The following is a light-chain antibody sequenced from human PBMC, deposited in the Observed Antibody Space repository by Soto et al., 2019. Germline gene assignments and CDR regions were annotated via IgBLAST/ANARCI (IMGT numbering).Light chain of an antibody. CDR3: QQYGSSAT. V-gene: IGKV3-20*01. CDR1: QSVSSS. J-gene: IGKJ1*01. Sequence: EIVLTQSPGTLSLSPRERATLYCRASQSVSSSLAWYQQKPGQAPRLLIYGASNRATGIPDRFSGSGSGTDFTRTISRLETEDFPVYYCQQYGSSATFAQRTKVDIK. CDR2: GAS.